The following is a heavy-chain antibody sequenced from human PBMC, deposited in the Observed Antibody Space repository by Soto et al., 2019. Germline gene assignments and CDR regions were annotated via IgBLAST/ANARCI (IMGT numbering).Heavy chain of an antibody. V-gene: IGHV3-9*01. CDR1: GFIFADSG. CDR3: AKEDPLRKGYFDY. J-gene: IGHJ4*02. CDR2: ISPHGAGI. Sequence: GGSLRLSCAASGFIFADSGMHWVRQAPGKGLEWVSGISPHGAGIGYAGSVRGRFTISRGNAEKSLFLQINSLREEDTALYYCAKEDPLRKGYFDYWGRGTLVTVSS.